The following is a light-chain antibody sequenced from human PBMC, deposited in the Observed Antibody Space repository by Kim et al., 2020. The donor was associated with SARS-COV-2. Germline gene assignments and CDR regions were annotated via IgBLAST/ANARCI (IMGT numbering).Light chain of an antibody. CDR3: QQTYSFPQIT. CDR1: KSISSY. CDR2: AAS. V-gene: IGKV1-39*01. J-gene: IGKJ5*01. Sequence: SVGENVTISCRASKSISSYVNWYQHKAGKAPKLLIYAASSLQSGVPSRFSGSGSGTDFTLTISSLQPEDFATYSCQQTYSFPQITFGQGTRLEIK.